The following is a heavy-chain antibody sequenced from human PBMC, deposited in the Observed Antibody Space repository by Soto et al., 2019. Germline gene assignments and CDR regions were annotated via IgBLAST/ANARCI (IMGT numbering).Heavy chain of an antibody. CDR2: IYYTGIT. D-gene: IGHD3-10*01. CDR3: ASETIRGGYYGMDV. CDR1: GSSFSSSDYY. V-gene: IGHV4-30-4*01. J-gene: IGHJ6*02. Sequence: QVQLQESGPGLVKPSQTLSLTCTVSGSSFSSSDYYWSWVRQPPGKGLEWIGYIYYTGITFYNPSLKSRVAISVDTSKNQFSLRLSSVTAADTAVYYCASETIRGGYYGMDVWGQGTAVTVSS.